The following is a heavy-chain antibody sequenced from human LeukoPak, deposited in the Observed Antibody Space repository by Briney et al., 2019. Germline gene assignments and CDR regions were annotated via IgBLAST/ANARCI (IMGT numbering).Heavy chain of an antibody. CDR3: ARISRLRFLEWLDY. J-gene: IGHJ4*02. CDR1: GFTFSSYA. D-gene: IGHD3-3*01. Sequence: GGSLRLSCAASGFTFSSYAMNWVCQAPGKGLEYVSAISSNGGSTYYANSVKGRFTIFRDNSKNTLYLQMGSLRAEDMAVYYCARISRLRFLEWLDYWGQGTLVTVSS. V-gene: IGHV3-64*01. CDR2: ISSNGGST.